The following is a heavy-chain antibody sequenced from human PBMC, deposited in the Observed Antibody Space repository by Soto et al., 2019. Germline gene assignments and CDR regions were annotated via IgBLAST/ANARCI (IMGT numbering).Heavy chain of an antibody. Sequence: SETLSLTCTVSGGYISSYYLSWIRQPPGKGLEWIGEINHSGSTNYNPSLKSRVTISVDTSKNQFSLKLSSVTAADTAVYYCARGRGRYCSGGSCLVYDYWGQGTLVTVSS. V-gene: IGHV4-34*01. CDR3: ARGRGRYCSGGSCLVYDY. J-gene: IGHJ4*02. D-gene: IGHD2-15*01. CDR1: GGYISSYY. CDR2: INHSGST.